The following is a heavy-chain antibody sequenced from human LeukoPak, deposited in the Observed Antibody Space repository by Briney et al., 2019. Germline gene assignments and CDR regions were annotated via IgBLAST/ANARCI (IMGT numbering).Heavy chain of an antibody. Sequence: GGSLRLSCAASGFTFSDYYMSWIRQAPGKGLEWVSYISSSGSTIYYADSVKGRFTISRDNAKNSLYLQLNSLRAEDTAVYYCARDPSFDIVTGYDYWGQGTLVTVSS. D-gene: IGHD3-9*01. J-gene: IGHJ4*02. CDR1: GFTFSDYY. CDR3: ARDPSFDIVTGYDY. CDR2: ISSSGSTI. V-gene: IGHV3-11*04.